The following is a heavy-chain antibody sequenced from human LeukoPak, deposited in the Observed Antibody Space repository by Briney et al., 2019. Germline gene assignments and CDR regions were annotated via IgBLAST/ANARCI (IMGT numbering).Heavy chain of an antibody. V-gene: IGHV3-23*01. D-gene: IGHD6-19*01. CDR2: ISGSGGST. CDR3: AKFRRPLSAGYSSGWYWSAFDI. Sequence: GGSLRLSCAASGFTFSSYAMSWVRQAPGKGLEWVSAISGSGGSTYYADSVKGRFTISRDNSKNTLYLQMNSLRAEDTAVYYCAKFRRPLSAGYSSGWYWSAFDIWGQGTMVTVSS. CDR1: GFTFSSYA. J-gene: IGHJ3*02.